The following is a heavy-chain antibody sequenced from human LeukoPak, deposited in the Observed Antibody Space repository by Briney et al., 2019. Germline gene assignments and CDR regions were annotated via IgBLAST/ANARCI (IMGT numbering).Heavy chain of an antibody. CDR2: VKSGGSNP. J-gene: IGHJ4*02. Sequence: PGGSLRLSCAASRFSFSNYWMHWVRQAPGKGLVWVSRVKSGGSNPSYADSVKGRFTISRDNAENMLYLQMNTLGAEDTAVYYCARDIVSGSGSLVYWGQGTLVTVSS. CDR1: RFSFSNYW. CDR3: ARDIVSGSGSLVY. D-gene: IGHD3-10*01. V-gene: IGHV3-74*01.